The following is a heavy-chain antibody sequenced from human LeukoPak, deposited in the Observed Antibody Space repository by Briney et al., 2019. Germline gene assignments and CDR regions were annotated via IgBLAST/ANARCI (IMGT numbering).Heavy chain of an antibody. Sequence: PSETLSLTCTVSGGSISSYYWSWIRQPPGKGLEWIGSIYYSGSTNYNPSLKSRVTISADTSKNQFSLKLSSVTAADTAVYYCAREVYSSSFDYWGQGTLVTVSS. CDR3: AREVYSSSFDY. CDR1: GGSISSYY. J-gene: IGHJ4*02. D-gene: IGHD6-13*01. V-gene: IGHV4-59*01. CDR2: IYYSGST.